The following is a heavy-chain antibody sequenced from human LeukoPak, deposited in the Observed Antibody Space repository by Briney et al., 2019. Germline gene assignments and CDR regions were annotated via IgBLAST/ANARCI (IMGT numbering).Heavy chain of an antibody. V-gene: IGHV3-23*01. CDR2: ISGSGGRT. J-gene: IGHJ5*02. Sequence: GGTLRLSCAASGFTFSIYGMSWVRQAPGKGLEWVSAISGSGGRTYNADSMKGRFTISRDNSKNTLYLQMNRLRGDDTAMYYCATEADDGTYGGWFDPWGQGTQVTVSS. CDR3: ATEADDGTYGGWFDP. D-gene: IGHD4-17*01. CDR1: GFTFSIYG.